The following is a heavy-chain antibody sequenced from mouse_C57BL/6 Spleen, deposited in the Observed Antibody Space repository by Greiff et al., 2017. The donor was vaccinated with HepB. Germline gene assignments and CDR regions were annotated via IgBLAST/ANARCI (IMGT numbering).Heavy chain of an antibody. Sequence: QVQLQQPGAELVKPGASVKLSCKASGYTFTSYWMHWVKQRPGQGLEWIGMIHPNSGSTNYNEKFKSKATLTVDKSSSTAYMQLSSLTSEDSAVYYCARRGYSNEFAYWGQGTLVTVSA. CDR2: IHPNSGST. CDR3: ARRGYSNEFAY. D-gene: IGHD2-5*01. J-gene: IGHJ3*01. CDR1: GYTFTSYW. V-gene: IGHV1-64*01.